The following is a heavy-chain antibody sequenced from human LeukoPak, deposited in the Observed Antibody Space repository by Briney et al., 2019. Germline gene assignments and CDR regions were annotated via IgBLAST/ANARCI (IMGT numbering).Heavy chain of an antibody. V-gene: IGHV4-31*03. Sequence: PSETLSLTCTVSGGSISSGGYYWSWIRQHPGKGLEWIGYIYYSGSTYYHPSLKSRVTISVDTSKNQFSLKLSFVTAADTAVYYCARSTYSGCLEYFQHWGQGTLVTVSS. J-gene: IGHJ1*01. CDR1: GGSISSGGYY. CDR2: IYYSGST. D-gene: IGHD6-19*01. CDR3: ARSTYSGCLEYFQH.